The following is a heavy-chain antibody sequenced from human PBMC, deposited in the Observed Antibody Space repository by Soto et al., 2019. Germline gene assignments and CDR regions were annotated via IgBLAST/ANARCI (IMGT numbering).Heavy chain of an antibody. J-gene: IGHJ4*02. D-gene: IGHD3-22*01. CDR2: IYYSGST. CDR1: GGSISSGGYY. V-gene: IGHV4-31*03. Sequence: SETLSLTCTVSGGSISSGGYYWSWIRQHPGKGLEWIGYIYYSGSTYYNPSLKSRVTISVDTSKNQFSLKLSSVTAADTAVYYCARVQYYYDSSGYTIDYWGQGTLVTVSS. CDR3: ARVQYYYDSSGYTIDY.